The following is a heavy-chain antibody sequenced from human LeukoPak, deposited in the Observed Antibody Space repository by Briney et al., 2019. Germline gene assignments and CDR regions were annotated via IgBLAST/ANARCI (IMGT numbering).Heavy chain of an antibody. CDR1: GFTFSSYA. J-gene: IGHJ5*02. D-gene: IGHD4-17*01. Sequence: GGSLRLSCAASGFTFSSYAMSWVRQAPGKGLEWVSAISGSGGSTYYADSVKGRFTISRDNSKNTLYLQMNSLRAEDTAVYYCAKDHYGDYGLDWFDPWGRGTLVTVSS. CDR2: ISGSGGST. V-gene: IGHV3-23*01. CDR3: AKDHYGDYGLDWFDP.